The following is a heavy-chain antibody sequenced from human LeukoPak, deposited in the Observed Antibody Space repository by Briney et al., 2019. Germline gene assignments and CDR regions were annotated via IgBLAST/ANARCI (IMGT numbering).Heavy chain of an antibody. CDR2: ILPILGIA. CDR3: ARVLPGYSYGTYYFDY. V-gene: IGHV1-69*04. Sequence: ASVKVSCKASGGTFSSYAISWVRQAPGQGLEWMGRILPILGIANYAQKFQGRVTITADKSTSTAYMELSSLRSEDTAVYYCARVLPGYSYGTYYFDYWGQGTLVTVSS. D-gene: IGHD5-18*01. J-gene: IGHJ4*02. CDR1: GGTFSSYA.